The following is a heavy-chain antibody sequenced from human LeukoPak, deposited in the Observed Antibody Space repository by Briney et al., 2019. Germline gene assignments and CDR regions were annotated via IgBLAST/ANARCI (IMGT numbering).Heavy chain of an antibody. D-gene: IGHD6-13*01. CDR3: ARKAAGGTWAFDI. CDR2: IWYDGSNK. V-gene: IGHV3-33*01. J-gene: IGHJ3*02. Sequence: GGSLRLSCAASGFTFSSYGMHWVRQAPGKGLEWVAVIWYDGSNKYYADSVKDRFTISRDNSKNTLYLQMNSLRAEDTAVYYCARKAAGGTWAFDIWGQGTMVTVSS. CDR1: GFTFSSYG.